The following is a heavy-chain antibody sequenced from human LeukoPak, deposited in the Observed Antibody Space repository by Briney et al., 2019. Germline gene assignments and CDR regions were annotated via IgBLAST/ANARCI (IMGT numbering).Heavy chain of an antibody. V-gene: IGHV3-30*18. CDR2: ISYDGSNK. D-gene: IGHD3-22*01. CDR1: GFTFSTYW. J-gene: IGHJ4*02. Sequence: GGSLRLSCAASGFTFSTYWMTWVRQAPGKGLEWVAVISYDGSNKYYADSVKGRFTISRDNSKNTLYLQMNSLRAEDTAVYYCAKVGRDYYDSSGYYFDYWGQGTLVTVSS. CDR3: AKVGRDYYDSSGYYFDY.